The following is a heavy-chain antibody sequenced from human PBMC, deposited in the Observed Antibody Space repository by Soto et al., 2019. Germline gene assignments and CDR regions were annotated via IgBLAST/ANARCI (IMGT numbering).Heavy chain of an antibody. D-gene: IGHD3-3*01. CDR3: ALAPITIFGVVDYYYYGMDV. CDR2: INHSGST. Sequence: PSETLSLTCAVYGGSFSGYYWSWIRQPPGKGLEWIGEINHSGSTNYNPSLKSRVTISVDTSKNQFSLKLSSVTAADTAVYYCALAPITIFGVVDYYYYGMDVWGQGTTVTVSS. CDR1: GGSFSGYY. J-gene: IGHJ6*02. V-gene: IGHV4-34*01.